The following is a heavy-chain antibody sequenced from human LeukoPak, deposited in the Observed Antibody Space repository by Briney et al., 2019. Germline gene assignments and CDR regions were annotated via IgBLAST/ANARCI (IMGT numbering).Heavy chain of an antibody. CDR3: ASDQVRGVIITNPFDY. CDR1: GGTFSSYA. J-gene: IGHJ4*02. V-gene: IGHV1-69*05. D-gene: IGHD3-10*01. Sequence: SVKVSCKASGGTFSSYAISWVRQAPGQGLEWMGRIIPIFGTANYAQKFQGRVTITTDESTSTAYMELSSLRSEDTAVYYCASDQVRGVIITNPFDYWGQGTLVTVSS. CDR2: IIPIFGTA.